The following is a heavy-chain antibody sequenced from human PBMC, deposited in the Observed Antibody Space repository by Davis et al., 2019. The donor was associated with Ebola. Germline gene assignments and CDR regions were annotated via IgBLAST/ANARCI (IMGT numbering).Heavy chain of an antibody. CDR2: IFSSGST. D-gene: IGHD1/OR15-1a*01. J-gene: IGHJ4*02. CDR3: ARGRSNWNTLDF. Sequence: PSETLSLTCTVSGDSISSHYWSWIRQPPGKGLEWIGYIFSSGSTNYNPSLKSRVTISVDTSKKQFSLKLNSVTAADTAVYYCARGRSNWNTLDFWGQGIRVTVSS. V-gene: IGHV4-59*11. CDR1: GDSISSHY.